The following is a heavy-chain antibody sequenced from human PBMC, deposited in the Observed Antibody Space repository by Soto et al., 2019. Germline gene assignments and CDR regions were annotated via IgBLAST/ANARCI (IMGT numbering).Heavy chain of an antibody. CDR1: RFTLSSYC. CDR3: AKDSPHYYGSGRPYYYYGMGV. D-gene: IGHD3-10*01. CDR2: ISYGGSNK. Sequence: GGSLTLSCAASRFTLSSYCMRCDRQAPGKVLEWVAVISYGGSNKYYADSVKGRFTISRDNSKSTLYLQMNSLRAEDTAVYYCAKDSPHYYGSGRPYYYYGMGVWGQGTTVTVSS. J-gene: IGHJ6*02. V-gene: IGHV3-30*18.